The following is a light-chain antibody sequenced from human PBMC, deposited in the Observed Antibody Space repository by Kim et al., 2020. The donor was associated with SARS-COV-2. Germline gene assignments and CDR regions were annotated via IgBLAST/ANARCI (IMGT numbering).Light chain of an antibody. J-gene: IGLJ1*01. CDR3: NSRDSSGNPLYV. CDR2: GKN. V-gene: IGLV3-19*01. CDR1: SLRSYY. Sequence: ELTQDPAVSVALGQTVRITCQGDSLRSYYASWYQQKPGQAPVLVIYGKNNRPSGIPDRFSGSSSGNTASLTITGAQAEDEADYYCNSRDSSGNPLYVFGTGTKVTVL.